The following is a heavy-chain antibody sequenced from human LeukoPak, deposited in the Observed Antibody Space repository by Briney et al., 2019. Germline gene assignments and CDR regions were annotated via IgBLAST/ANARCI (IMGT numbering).Heavy chain of an antibody. Sequence: GGSLRLSCAASGFTFSNYWMSWVRQAPGKGLEWVAHINQDGSEKYCVDSVKGRFTISRDNAKNSLYLQMNSLRAEDTAVYYCTRAVPPYCGGDCYSASDYWGQGTLVTVSS. CDR1: GFTFSNYW. CDR3: TRAVPPYCGGDCYSASDY. J-gene: IGHJ4*02. V-gene: IGHV3-7*05. CDR2: INQDGSEK. D-gene: IGHD2-21*02.